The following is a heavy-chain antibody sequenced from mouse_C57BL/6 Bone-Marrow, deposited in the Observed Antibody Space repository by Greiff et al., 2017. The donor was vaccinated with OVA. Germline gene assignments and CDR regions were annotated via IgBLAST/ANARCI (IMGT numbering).Heavy chain of an antibody. V-gene: IGHV5-12*01. D-gene: IGHD2-5*01. CDR3: ARHEGYSNPFAY. CDR2: ISNGGGST. CDR1: GFTFSDYY. J-gene: IGHJ3*01. Sequence: DVMLVESGGGLVQPGGSLKLSCAASGFTFSDYYMYWVRQTPEKRLEWVAYISNGGGSTYYPDTVKGRFTISRDNAKNTLYLQMSRLKSEDTAMYYCARHEGYSNPFAYWGQGTLVTVSA.